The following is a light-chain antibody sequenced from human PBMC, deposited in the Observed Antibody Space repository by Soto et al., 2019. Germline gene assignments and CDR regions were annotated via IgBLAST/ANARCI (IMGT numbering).Light chain of an antibody. V-gene: IGLV2-11*01. CDR2: DVY. J-gene: IGLJ1*01. CDR3: CAYSGNAFV. CDR1: SSDVGGYVY. Sequence: QSALTQPRSVSGSPGQSVTISCTGTSSDVGGYVYVSWYRQDPGKAPQPIIYDVYNRPSGVPDRFSGSKSGNTASLTVSGLQPEDEADYYCCAYSGNAFVFGTGTKVT.